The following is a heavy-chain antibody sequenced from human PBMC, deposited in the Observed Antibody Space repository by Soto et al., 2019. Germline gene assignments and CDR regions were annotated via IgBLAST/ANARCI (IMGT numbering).Heavy chain of an antibody. V-gene: IGHV4-39*01. CDR3: ARPSSKMDY. D-gene: IGHD6-13*01. CDR1: GGSISSSSYY. Sequence: WATLSFTCTVSGGSISSSSYYWGWIRQPPGKGLEWIGSIYDSGSTYYNPSLKSRVTISVDTSKNQFSLKLSSVTAADTAVYYCARPSSKMDYWGQGTLVTVSS. CDR2: IYDSGST. J-gene: IGHJ4*02.